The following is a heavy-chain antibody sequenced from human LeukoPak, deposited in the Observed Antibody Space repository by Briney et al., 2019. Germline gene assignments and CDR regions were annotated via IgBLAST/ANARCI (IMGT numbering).Heavy chain of an antibody. CDR3: IVVAGEA. Sequence: GGSLRLSCTASGFTFGDYAMSWVRQAPGKGLEWVGFIRSKAYGGTTEYAASVKGRFTISRDDSKSIAYLQRNSLKTEDTAVYYCIVVAGEAWGQGPLVTVSS. D-gene: IGHD6-19*01. CDR2: IRSKAYGGTT. V-gene: IGHV3-49*04. J-gene: IGHJ5*02. CDR1: GFTFGDYA.